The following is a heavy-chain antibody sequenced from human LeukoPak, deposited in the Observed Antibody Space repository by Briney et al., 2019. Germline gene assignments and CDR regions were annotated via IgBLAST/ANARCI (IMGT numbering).Heavy chain of an antibody. V-gene: IGHV4-39*07. Sequence: PSETLSLTRTVSGGSISSSSYYWGWIRQPPGKGLEWIVSIYYSGSTYYNPSLKSRVTISVGTSKNQFSLKLSSVTAADTAVYYCARDSSYDFWSGYYSITVSYFDYWGQGTLVTVSS. D-gene: IGHD3-3*01. CDR3: ARDSSYDFWSGYYSITVSYFDY. CDR1: GGSISSSSYY. J-gene: IGHJ4*02. CDR2: IYYSGST.